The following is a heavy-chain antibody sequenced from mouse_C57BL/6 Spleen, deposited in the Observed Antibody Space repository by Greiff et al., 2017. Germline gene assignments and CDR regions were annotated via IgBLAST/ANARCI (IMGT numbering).Heavy chain of an antibody. V-gene: IGHV10-1*01. CDR2: IRSKSNNYAT. CDR1: GFSFNTYA. D-gene: IGHD1-1*01. Sequence: EVKLVESGGGLVQPKGSLKLSCAASGFSFNTYAMNWVRQAPGKGLEWVARIRSKSNNYATYYADSVKDRFTISRDDSESMLYMQMNNLKTEDTAMYYCVRRGYSGSGQYFDVWGTGTTVTVSS. CDR3: VRRGYSGSGQYFDV. J-gene: IGHJ1*03.